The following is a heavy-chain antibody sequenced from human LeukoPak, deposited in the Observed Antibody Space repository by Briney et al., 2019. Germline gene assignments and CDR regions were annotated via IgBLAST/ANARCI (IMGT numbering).Heavy chain of an antibody. CDR3: AKDPLVSSQEYFDY. V-gene: IGHV3-23*01. D-gene: IGHD2-2*01. J-gene: IGHJ4*02. CDR1: GFTFTSYA. CDR2: VSGSGGST. Sequence: GGSLRLSCAASGFTFTSYAMSWVRQAPGKRLEWVSAVSGSGGSTYYAESVKGRFTISRDNSKNTLYLQMNSLRAEDTAVYYCAKDPLVSSQEYFDYWGQGTLVTVSS.